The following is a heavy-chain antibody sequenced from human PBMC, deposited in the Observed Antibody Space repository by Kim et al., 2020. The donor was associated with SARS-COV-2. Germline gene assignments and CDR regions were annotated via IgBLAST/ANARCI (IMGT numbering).Heavy chain of an antibody. Sequence: GGSLRLSCAASGFTFSSYAMHWVRQAPGKGLEWVAVISYDGSNKYYADSVKGRFTISRDNSKNTLYLQMNSLRAEDTAVYYCARELPLELRSFDYWGQGT. D-gene: IGHD1-7*01. CDR2: ISYDGSNK. V-gene: IGHV3-30*04. CDR1: GFTFSSYA. J-gene: IGHJ4*02. CDR3: ARELPLELRSFDY.